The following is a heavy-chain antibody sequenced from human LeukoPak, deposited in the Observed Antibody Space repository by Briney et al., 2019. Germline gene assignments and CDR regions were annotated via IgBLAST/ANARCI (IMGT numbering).Heavy chain of an antibody. CDR3: ATNPPYCGGDCYSTYFFY. CDR2: ISGSGGST. CDR1: GFTFSSYA. D-gene: IGHD2-21*02. Sequence: GGSLRLPCAASGFTFSSYAMSWVRQAPGKGLEWVSVISGSGGSTYYADSVKGRVTISRDNSKNTLYLQMNSLRAEDTAVYYCATNPPYCGGDCYSTYFFYWGQGTLVTVSS. V-gene: IGHV3-23*01. J-gene: IGHJ4*02.